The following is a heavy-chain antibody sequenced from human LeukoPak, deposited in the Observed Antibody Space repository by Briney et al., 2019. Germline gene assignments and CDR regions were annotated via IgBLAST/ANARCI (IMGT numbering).Heavy chain of an antibody. CDR2: IRYDGSNK. D-gene: IGHD6-13*01. J-gene: IGHJ4*02. V-gene: IGHV3-30*02. CDR1: GFTFSSYG. CDR3: ARETSSWYPMDS. Sequence: GGSLRLSCAASGFTFSSYGMHWVRQAPGKGLEWVAFIRYDGSNKYYADSLKGRFTISRDNAKNSLYLQINSLRVEDTAVYYCARETSSWYPMDSWGQGTLVTVSS.